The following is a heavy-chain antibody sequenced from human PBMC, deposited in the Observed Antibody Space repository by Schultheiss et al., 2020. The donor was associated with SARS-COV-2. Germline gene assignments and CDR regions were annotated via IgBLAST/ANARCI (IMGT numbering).Heavy chain of an antibody. J-gene: IGHJ6*03. Sequence: SETLSLTCTVSGGSISSSSYYWGWIRQPPGKGLEWIGYIYYSGSTNYNPSLKSRVTISIDTSKNQFSLKLSSVTAADTAVYYCARGSRATFRFNYYYMDVWGKGTTVTVSS. CDR1: GGSISSSSYY. V-gene: IGHV4-61*05. CDR3: ARGSRATFRFNYYYMDV. D-gene: IGHD3-16*01. CDR2: IYYSGST.